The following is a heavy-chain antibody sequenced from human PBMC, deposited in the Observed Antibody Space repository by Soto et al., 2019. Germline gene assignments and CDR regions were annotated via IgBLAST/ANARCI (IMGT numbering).Heavy chain of an antibody. Sequence: ASVKVSCKVSGYTLTELSMHWVRQAPGKGLEWMGGFNPEDGETIYAQKFQGRVTMTEDTSTSTAHMELRNLKSDDTAVYYCAIQDGGVVYWGQGTLVTVSS. J-gene: IGHJ4*02. D-gene: IGHD3-16*01. CDR3: AIQDGGVVY. V-gene: IGHV1-24*01. CDR1: GYTLTELS. CDR2: FNPEDGET.